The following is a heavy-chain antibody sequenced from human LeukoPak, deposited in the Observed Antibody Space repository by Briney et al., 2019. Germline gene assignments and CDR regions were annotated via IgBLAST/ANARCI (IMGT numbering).Heavy chain of an antibody. Sequence: GGSLRLSCAASGFTFSSYAMSWVRQAPGKGLEWVSSIGGSGDSTYSADSVKGRFTISRDNSKNTLYLQMNSLRAEDTAVYYCAKASRLLHGSGSYPGYFDYWGQGALVTVSS. D-gene: IGHD3-10*01. J-gene: IGHJ4*02. CDR1: GFTFSSYA. V-gene: IGHV3-23*01. CDR2: IGGSGDST. CDR3: AKASRLLHGSGSYPGYFDY.